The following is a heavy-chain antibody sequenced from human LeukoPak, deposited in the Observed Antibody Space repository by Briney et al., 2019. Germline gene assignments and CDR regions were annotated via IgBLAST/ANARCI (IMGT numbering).Heavy chain of an antibody. Sequence: SETLFLTCTVSGGSISSGSYYWSWIRQPAGKGLEWIGRIYTSGSTNYNPSLKSRVTISVDTSKNQFSLKLSSVTAADTAVYYCARVNGGIYYYYGMDVWGQGTTVTVSS. V-gene: IGHV4-61*02. CDR1: GGSISSGSYY. D-gene: IGHD2-8*01. CDR2: IYTSGST. CDR3: ARVNGGIYYYYGMDV. J-gene: IGHJ6*02.